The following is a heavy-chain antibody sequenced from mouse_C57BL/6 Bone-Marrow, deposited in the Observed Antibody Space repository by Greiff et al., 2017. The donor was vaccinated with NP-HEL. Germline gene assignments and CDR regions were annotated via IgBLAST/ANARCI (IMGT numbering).Heavy chain of an antibody. CDR2: IHPSDSDT. V-gene: IGHV1-74*01. Sequence: QVHVKQPGAELVKPGASVKVSCKASGYTFTSYWMHWVKQRPGQGLEWIGRIHPSDSDTNYNQKFKGKATLTVDKSSSTAYMQLSSLTSEDSAVYYCAISYGNPYYYAMDYWGQGTSVTVSS. D-gene: IGHD2-1*01. CDR3: AISYGNPYYYAMDY. CDR1: GYTFTSYW. J-gene: IGHJ4*01.